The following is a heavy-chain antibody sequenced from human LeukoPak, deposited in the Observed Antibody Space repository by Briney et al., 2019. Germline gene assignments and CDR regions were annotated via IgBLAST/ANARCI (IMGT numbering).Heavy chain of an antibody. CDR3: ARGRLGAVHYFDY. D-gene: IGHD7-27*01. CDR1: GGSISGGGYY. J-gene: IGHJ4*02. CDR2: IYYSGST. Sequence: SETLSLTCTVSGGSISGGGYYWSWIRKHPGKGLEWIGYIYYSGSTYYNPSLKSRVTISVDTSKNQFSLKLSSVTAADTAVYYCARGRLGAVHYFDYWGQGTLVTGSS. V-gene: IGHV4-31*03.